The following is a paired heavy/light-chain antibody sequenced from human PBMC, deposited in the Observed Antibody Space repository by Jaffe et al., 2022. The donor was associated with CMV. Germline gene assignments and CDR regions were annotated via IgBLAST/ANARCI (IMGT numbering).Light chain of an antibody. CDR2: ETP. Sequence: DILMTQSPATLSVSPGERATLSCRASQTINNNVAWYQQKPGQAPRLLIYETPTRASGIPARFSGSGSGTEFTLTISSLQSEDSAVYYCQQYQSWPITFGQGTRLEI. CDR1: QTINNN. J-gene: IGKJ5*01. V-gene: IGKV3-15*01. CDR3: QQYQSWPIT.
Heavy chain of an antibody. CDR2: ITGSGDNT. J-gene: IGHJ4*02. CDR3: AKPPYGSNWYGFDY. D-gene: IGHD6-13*01. CDR1: GFTFSSYG. Sequence: EVQLVESGGGLLQPGGSLRLSCAASGFTFSSYGMAWARQAPGKGLEWVSAITGSGDNTYYADSVKGRFTISRDNSKNTLYLQLNSLRVEDTAIYYCAKPPYGSNWYGFDYWGQGTLVTVSS. V-gene: IGHV3-23*04.